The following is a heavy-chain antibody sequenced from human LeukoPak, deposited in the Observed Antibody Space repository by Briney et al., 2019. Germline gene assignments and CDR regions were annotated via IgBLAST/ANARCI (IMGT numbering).Heavy chain of an antibody. D-gene: IGHD3-22*01. V-gene: IGHV4-59*12. CDR3: ARDPRSGYYYFDY. CDR1: GCSISSYY. Sequence: EASETLSLTCTASGCSISSYYWSWIRQPPGKGLEWIGYIYYSGSTSYNPSLKSRVTISVDTSKNQFSLKLTSVTAADTAVYYCARDPRSGYYYFDYWGQGTLVTVSS. J-gene: IGHJ4*02. CDR2: IYYSGST.